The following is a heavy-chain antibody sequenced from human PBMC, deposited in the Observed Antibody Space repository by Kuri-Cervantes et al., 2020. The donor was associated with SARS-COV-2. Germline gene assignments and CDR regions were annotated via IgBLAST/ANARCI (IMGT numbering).Heavy chain of an antibody. D-gene: IGHD3-10*01. V-gene: IGHV3-66*02. J-gene: IGHJ3*02. Sequence: GGSLRLSCAASGFTVDSKYMSWVRQAPGRGLEWVSTIYGGGTTYYADSVKGRFTISRDNSANTLYLEMNSLRDEDTAVYYCAAELVDAFDIWGQGTMVTVSS. CDR2: IYGGGTT. CDR1: GFTVDSKY. CDR3: AAELVDAFDI.